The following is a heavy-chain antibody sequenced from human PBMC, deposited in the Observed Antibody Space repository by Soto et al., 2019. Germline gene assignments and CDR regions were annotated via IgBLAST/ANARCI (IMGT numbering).Heavy chain of an antibody. CDR3: ARGPDHAKAGY. Sequence: QVQLQESGPGLVKPSQTLSLTCTVSGASISSGLYYWNWIRHIPGKGLEWIGCIHYSGCIYYNPSLQRRLIISADTSDNQFSLKLTSVTAADTAVYYCARGPDHAKAGYWGQGILVTVSS. D-gene: IGHD6-19*01. CDR2: IHYSGCI. CDR1: GASISSGLYY. J-gene: IGHJ4*02. V-gene: IGHV4-31*03.